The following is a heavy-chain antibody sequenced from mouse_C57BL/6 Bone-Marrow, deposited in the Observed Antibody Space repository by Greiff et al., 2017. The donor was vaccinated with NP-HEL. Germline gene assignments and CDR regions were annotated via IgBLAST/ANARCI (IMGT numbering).Heavy chain of an antibody. J-gene: IGHJ4*01. V-gene: IGHV5-12*01. Sequence: EVQLVESGGGLVQPGGSLKLSCAASGFTFSDYYMYWVRQTPEKRLEWVAYISNGGGSTYYPDTVKGRFTISRDNAKNTLYLQMSRLKSEDTAMYYCARRFYAMDDWGQGTSVTVSS. CDR2: ISNGGGST. CDR3: ARRFYAMDD. CDR1: GFTFSDYY.